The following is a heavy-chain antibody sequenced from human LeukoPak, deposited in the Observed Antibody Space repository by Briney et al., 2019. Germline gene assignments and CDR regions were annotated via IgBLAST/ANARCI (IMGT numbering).Heavy chain of an antibody. J-gene: IGHJ4*02. V-gene: IGHV3-43*02. D-gene: IGHD2/OR15-2a*01. CDR3: ATSDFAAHFDY. CDR2: ISGNGGST. CDR1: GFTFDDYA. Sequence: GGSLRLSCEASGFTFDDYAMHWVRQAPGKGLEWVSLISGNGGSTYYADSVKGRFTISRDNNKNSLYLQMNSLGTEDTALYYCATSDFAAHFDYWGQGTLVTVSS.